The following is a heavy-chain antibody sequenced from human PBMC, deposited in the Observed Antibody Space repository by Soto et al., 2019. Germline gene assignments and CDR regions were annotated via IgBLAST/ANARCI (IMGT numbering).Heavy chain of an antibody. CDR2: ISAYNGNT. CDR1: GYTLTSYG. V-gene: IGHV1-18*01. D-gene: IGHD4-17*01. CDR3: ARDRDYGDYVSAFDI. J-gene: IGHJ3*02. Sequence: ASVKLYCKASGYTLTSYGGSWVRQTPGQGLEWMGWISAYNGNTNYAQKLQGRVTMTTDTSTSTAYMELRSLRSDDTAVYYCARDRDYGDYVSAFDIWGQGTMVTVS.